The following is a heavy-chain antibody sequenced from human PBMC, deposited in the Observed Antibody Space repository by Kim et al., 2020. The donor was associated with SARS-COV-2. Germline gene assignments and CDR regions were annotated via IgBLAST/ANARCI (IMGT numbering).Heavy chain of an antibody. CDR3: TRRGMLPFDY. D-gene: IGHD2-8*01. V-gene: IGHV3-73*01. Sequence: ATAYAASVKGRFTISRDDSKNTAYLQMNSLKTEDTAVYYCTRRGMLPFDYWGQGTLVTVSS. J-gene: IGHJ4*02. CDR2: AT.